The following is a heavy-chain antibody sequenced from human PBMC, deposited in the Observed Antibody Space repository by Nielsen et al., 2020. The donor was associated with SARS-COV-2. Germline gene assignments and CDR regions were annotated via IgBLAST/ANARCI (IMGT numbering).Heavy chain of an antibody. CDR2: ISWNSGSI. D-gene: IGHD6-13*01. V-gene: IGHV3-9*01. J-gene: IGHJ4*02. CDR1: GFTFDDYA. CDR3: ARGKVAAAPAYYFDY. Sequence: SLKISCAASGFTFDDYAMHWVRQAPGKGLEWVSGISWNSGSIGYADSVKGRFTISRDNAKNSLYLQMNSLRAEDTAVYYCARGKVAAAPAYYFDYWGQGTLVTVSS.